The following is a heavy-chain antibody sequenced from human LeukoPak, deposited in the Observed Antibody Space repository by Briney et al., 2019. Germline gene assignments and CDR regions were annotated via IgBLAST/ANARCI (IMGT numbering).Heavy chain of an antibody. Sequence: PGGSLRLSCAPSGFTISNNYMNWVRQAPGKGLEWVSVIYSGGSTYYADSVKGRFSISRDNSKNTLYMQMNSLRAEDTAVYYCVKGWLLYGFDIWGQGTMVTVSS. CDR1: GFTISNNY. CDR3: VKGWLLYGFDI. J-gene: IGHJ3*02. CDR2: IYSGGST. D-gene: IGHD3-3*01. V-gene: IGHV3-53*01.